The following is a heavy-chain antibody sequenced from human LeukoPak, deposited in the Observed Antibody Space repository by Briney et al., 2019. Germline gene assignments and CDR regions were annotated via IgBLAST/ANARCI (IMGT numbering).Heavy chain of an antibody. CDR2: IYYSGST. V-gene: IGHV4-39*02. Sequence: SETLSLTCTVSGGSISSSNYYWGWIRQPPGKGLEWIANIYYSGSTHYNPSLESRVTISVDTSKNQFSLKLSSVTAADTAVYYCARDLDYPPYNWFDPWGQGTLVTVSS. J-gene: IGHJ5*02. CDR1: GGSISSSNYY. D-gene: IGHD4-11*01. CDR3: ARDLDYPPYNWFDP.